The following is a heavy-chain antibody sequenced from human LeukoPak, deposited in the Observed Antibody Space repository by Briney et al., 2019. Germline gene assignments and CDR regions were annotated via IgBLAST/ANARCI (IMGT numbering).Heavy chain of an antibody. D-gene: IGHD4-23*01. CDR1: GGFISSGSYY. CDR3: ARDGGNSHYYYYYMDV. V-gene: IGHV4-61*02. J-gene: IGHJ6*03. Sequence: SQTLSLTCTVSGGFISSGSYYWSWIRQPAGKGLEWIGRIYTSGSTNYNPSLKSRVTISVDTSKNQFSLKLSSVTAADTAVYYCARDGGNSHYYYYYMDVWGKGTTVTISS. CDR2: IYTSGST.